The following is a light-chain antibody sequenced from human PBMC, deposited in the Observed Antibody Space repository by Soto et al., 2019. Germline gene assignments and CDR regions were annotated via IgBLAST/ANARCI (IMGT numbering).Light chain of an antibody. Sequence: DIQMTQSPSFVSASVGDRVTISFRASQGITSWLAWYQQKPGKAPKLLIYAASTLQGGVPSRFSGSGSGTDFTLTISSLQPEDFATYYCQQSYSLWTFGQGTKVDIK. CDR1: QGITSW. J-gene: IGKJ1*01. V-gene: IGKV1-12*01. CDR3: QQSYSLWT. CDR2: AAS.